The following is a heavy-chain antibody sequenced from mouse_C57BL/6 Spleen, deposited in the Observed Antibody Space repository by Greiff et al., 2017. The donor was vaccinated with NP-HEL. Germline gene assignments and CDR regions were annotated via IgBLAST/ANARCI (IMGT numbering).Heavy chain of an antibody. CDR3: ARTYGNYPYWYFDV. D-gene: IGHD2-1*01. J-gene: IGHJ1*03. V-gene: IGHV1-20*01. Sequence: EVQLQQSGPELVKPGDSVKISCKASGYSFTGYFMNWVMQSHGKSLEWIGRINPYNGDTFYNQKFKGKATLTVDKSSRTAHMELRSLTSEDSAVYYCARTYGNYPYWYFDVWGTGTTVTVSS. CDR2: INPYNGDT. CDR1: GYSFTGYF.